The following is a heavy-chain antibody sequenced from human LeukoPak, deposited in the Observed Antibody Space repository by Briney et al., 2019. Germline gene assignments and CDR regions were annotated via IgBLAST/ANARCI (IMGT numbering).Heavy chain of an antibody. CDR2: ISGSSYYI. D-gene: IGHD3-9*01. CDR1: GFSFSSYT. J-gene: IGHJ4*02. Sequence: GGSLRLSCAASGFSFSSYTVNWVRQAPGKGLEWVSSISGSSYYIYYADSVRGRFTISRDNAKNSLYLQMNSLRAEDTALYYCAKVRFRYYDILTGHGPVDYWGQGTLVTVSS. CDR3: AKVRFRYYDILTGHGPVDY. V-gene: IGHV3-21*04.